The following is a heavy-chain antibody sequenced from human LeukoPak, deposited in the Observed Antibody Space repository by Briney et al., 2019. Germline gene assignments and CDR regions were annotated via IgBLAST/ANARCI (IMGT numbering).Heavy chain of an antibody. J-gene: IGHJ6*03. CDR3: ARDRRYSSSSYGHYYYYYMDV. CDR1: GGSISSGGYS. D-gene: IGHD6-6*01. Sequence: SETLSLTCAVSGGSISSGGYSWSWIRQPPGKGLEWIGYIYYSGSTYYNPSLKSRVTISVDTSKNQFSLKLSSVTAADTAVYYCARDRRYSSSSYGHYYYYYMDVWGKGTTVTVSS. CDR2: IYYSGST. V-gene: IGHV4-30-4*07.